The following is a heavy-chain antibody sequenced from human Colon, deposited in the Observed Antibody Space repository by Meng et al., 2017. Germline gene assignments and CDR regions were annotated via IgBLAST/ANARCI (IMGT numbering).Heavy chain of an antibody. D-gene: IGHD6-13*01. CDR3: ARGSRAAAY. CDR1: GFTFSDYS. CDR2: ITTSASGNSI. J-gene: IGHJ1*01. Sequence: GGSLRLSCAASGFTFSDYSMSWIRQAPGKGLEWVSYITTSASGNSIYYADSVKSRFTISRNDAKKSLYLQMNSLRDDDTDDYHCARGSRAAAYWGRGTLVTVSS. V-gene: IGHV3-11*01.